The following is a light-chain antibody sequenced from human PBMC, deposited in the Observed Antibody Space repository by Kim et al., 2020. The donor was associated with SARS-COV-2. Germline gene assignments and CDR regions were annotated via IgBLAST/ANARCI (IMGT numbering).Light chain of an antibody. V-gene: IGKV1-27*01. Sequence: DIQMTQSPSSLSASVGDRVTISCRASQDIGNDLAWYQQKPGRVPSLLISETSTLHSGVPSRFSGSGSGTDFTLTISSLQPEDVATYYCQKCDSAPLTFGGGTKVYIK. CDR1: QDIGND. J-gene: IGKJ4*01. CDR3: QKCDSAPLT. CDR2: ETS.